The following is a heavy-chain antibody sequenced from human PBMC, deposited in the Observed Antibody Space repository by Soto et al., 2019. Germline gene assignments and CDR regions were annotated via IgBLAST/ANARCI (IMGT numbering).Heavy chain of an antibody. J-gene: IGHJ6*02. D-gene: IGHD1-1*01. CDR2: IIPIFGTA. V-gene: IGHV1-69*01. CDR1: GGTFNSYA. CDR3: SLWRFRDGNKSKNNYGIDV. Sequence: QVQLVQSGAEVKKPGSSVKVSCKASGGTFNSYAISWVRQAPGQGLEWMGGIIPIFGTANYAQNFQGRVAITADESTSAAYMQLRSPRSQDTAVYYFSLWRFRDGNKSKNNYGIDVWGQGTTVTVSS.